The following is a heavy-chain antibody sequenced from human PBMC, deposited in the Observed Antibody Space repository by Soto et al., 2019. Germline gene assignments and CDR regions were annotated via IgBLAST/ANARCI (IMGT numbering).Heavy chain of an antibody. CDR3: AKATYGDYGGFDY. CDR2: ISSSGGGT. J-gene: IGHJ4*02. Sequence: EVQLLESGGGLVHPGESLRLSCAASGFSFSSYAMNWVRQAPGKGLEWVSGISSSGGGTYYADSVRGRFTISRDNSKKTLNLQMSSLRAEDTALYYCAKATYGDYGGFDYWGQGTLVTVSS. CDR1: GFSFSSYA. V-gene: IGHV3-23*01. D-gene: IGHD4-17*01.